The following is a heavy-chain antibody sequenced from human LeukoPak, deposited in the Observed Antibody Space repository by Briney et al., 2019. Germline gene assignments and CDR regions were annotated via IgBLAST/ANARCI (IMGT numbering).Heavy chain of an antibody. Sequence: GGTLRLSCAASGFRFSIYGMNWVRQAPGKGLEWVSYISSSGSTIYYADSVKGRFTISRDNAKNSLYLQMNSLRAEDTAVYYCAELGITMIGGVWGKGTTVTISS. V-gene: IGHV3-48*04. CDR1: GFRFSIYG. CDR3: AELGITMIGGV. J-gene: IGHJ6*04. CDR2: ISSSGSTI. D-gene: IGHD3-10*02.